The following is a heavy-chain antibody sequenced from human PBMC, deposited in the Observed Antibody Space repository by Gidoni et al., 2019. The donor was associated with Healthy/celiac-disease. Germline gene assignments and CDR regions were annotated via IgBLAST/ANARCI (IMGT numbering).Heavy chain of an antibody. D-gene: IGHD2-2*01. Sequence: QVQLLQSGAEVKKPGSSVKVSCKASGGTFSSYTISWVRQAPGQGLEWLGRIIPILGIANDAQKFQGRVTITADKSTSTAYMELSSLRSEDTAVYYCARAGGYCSSTSCQPRYYYYYMDVWGKGTTVTVSS. CDR1: GGTFSSYT. CDR2: IIPILGIA. CDR3: ARAGGYCSSTSCQPRYYYYYMDV. J-gene: IGHJ6*03. V-gene: IGHV1-69*02.